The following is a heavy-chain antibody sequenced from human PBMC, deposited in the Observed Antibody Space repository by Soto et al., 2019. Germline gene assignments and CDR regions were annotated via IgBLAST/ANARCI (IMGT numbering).Heavy chain of an antibody. CDR3: AKDLRAVAAAGEFDY. J-gene: IGHJ4*02. Sequence: GGSLRLSCAASGFTFSSYGMHWVRQAPGKGLEWVAVISYDGSNKYYADSVKGRFTISRDNSKNTLYLQMNSLRAEDTAVYYCAKDLRAVAAAGEFDYWGQGNMVTVSS. D-gene: IGHD6-13*01. V-gene: IGHV3-30*18. CDR2: ISYDGSNK. CDR1: GFTFSSYG.